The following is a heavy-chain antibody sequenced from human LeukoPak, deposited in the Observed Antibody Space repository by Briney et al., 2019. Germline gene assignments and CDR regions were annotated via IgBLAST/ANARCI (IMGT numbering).Heavy chain of an antibody. CDR2: RKQYGSEK. V-gene: IGHV3-7*01. CDR1: GFTFSSYC. Sequence: GGSLRLSCEVSGFTFSSYCMSWVRQAPGKGLERVANRKQYGSEKKYLDSVKGRFTISRDNGKNSMYLQMNSLRAEDTTVYYCARDEIYYDILTGYRHFDYWGQGTLVTVFS. D-gene: IGHD3-9*01. CDR3: ARDEIYYDILTGYRHFDY. J-gene: IGHJ4*02.